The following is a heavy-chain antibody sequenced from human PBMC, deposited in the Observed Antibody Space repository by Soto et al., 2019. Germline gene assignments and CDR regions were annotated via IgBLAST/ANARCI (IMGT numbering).Heavy chain of an antibody. Sequence: QVQLVESGGGVVQPGRSLRLSCAASGFTFSSCGMHWVRQAPGKGLEWVAVVLYDGRNKYYADSVKGRFTIPRDNSKNTVYLQMNSLRAEDTAVYYCAKAGYYDSSGYYELDYWGQGTLVTVSS. CDR3: AKAGYYDSSGYYELDY. V-gene: IGHV3-30*18. D-gene: IGHD3-22*01. CDR2: VLYDGRNK. J-gene: IGHJ4*02. CDR1: GFTFSSCG.